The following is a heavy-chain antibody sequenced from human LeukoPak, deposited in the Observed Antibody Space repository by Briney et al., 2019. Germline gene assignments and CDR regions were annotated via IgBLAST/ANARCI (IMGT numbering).Heavy chain of an antibody. CDR1: EFTFSNYW. Sequence: GGSLRLSCAASEFTFSNYWMSWVRQAPGKGLDWVANIKQDGSEKQYVESVKGRFTISRDNAKNMLYLQMDSLRAEDTAVYYCARDVAYCYDYGGQGTLVTVSS. D-gene: IGHD5-12*01. CDR2: IKQDGSEK. J-gene: IGHJ4*02. V-gene: IGHV3-7*01. CDR3: ARDVAYCYDY.